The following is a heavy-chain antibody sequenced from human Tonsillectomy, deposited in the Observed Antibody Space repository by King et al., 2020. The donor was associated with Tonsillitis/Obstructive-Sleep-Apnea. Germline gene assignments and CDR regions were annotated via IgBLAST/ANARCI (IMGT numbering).Heavy chain of an antibody. CDR3: TTDTIYCRSASCYITDAFDI. CDR1: GFTFSNAW. Sequence: VQLVESGGGLVKPGGSLRLSCAASGFTFSNAWMSWVRQAPGKGLEWVGRIKSKTDGETTDYAAPVKGRFTISRDDSKNTLYLQMNSLKTEDTAVYYCTTDTIYCRSASCYITDAFDIWGPGTMVTVSS. V-gene: IGHV3-15*01. CDR2: IKSKTDGETT. D-gene: IGHD2-2*02. J-gene: IGHJ3*02.